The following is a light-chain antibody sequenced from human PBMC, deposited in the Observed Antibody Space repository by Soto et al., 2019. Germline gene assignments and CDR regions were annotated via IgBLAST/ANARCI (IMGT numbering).Light chain of an antibody. V-gene: IGKV1-5*01. Sequence: DIQLTQSPSTLSASVGDRVTITCRASQRIDRYLVWYQQKPGKAPKLLVYDASTLEGGVPSRFSGSGSATEFILTISSLQPDDFATYYCQQYKDDAWTFGQGTRVEFK. J-gene: IGKJ1*01. CDR2: DAS. CDR1: QRIDRY. CDR3: QQYKDDAWT.